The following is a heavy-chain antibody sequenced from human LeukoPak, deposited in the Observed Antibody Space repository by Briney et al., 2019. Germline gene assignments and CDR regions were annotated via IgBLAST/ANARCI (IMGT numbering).Heavy chain of an antibody. J-gene: IGHJ5*02. CDR2: IYYSGST. CDR1: GGSIRSSNYY. Sequence: SETLSLTCSVSGGSIRSSNYYWGWIRQPPGKGLEWIGTIYYSGSTYYNPSLKSRVTISVDTSKNHFSLNLSSVTAADTAVYYCARPLLTGTSSWFDPWGQGTLVTVSS. CDR3: ARPLLTGTSSWFDP. D-gene: IGHD1-20*01. V-gene: IGHV4-39*02.